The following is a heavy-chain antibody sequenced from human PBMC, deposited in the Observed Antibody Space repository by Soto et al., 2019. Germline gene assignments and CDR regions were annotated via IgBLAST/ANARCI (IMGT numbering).Heavy chain of an antibody. CDR2: IYYSGST. CDR3: ARHHAYYGSVIYYLYYYYGMDV. J-gene: IGHJ6*02. CDR1: GGSISSSSYY. Sequence: PSETLSLTCTVSGGSISSSSYYWGWIRQPPGKGLEWIGSIYYSGSTYYNPSLKSRVTISVDTSKNQFSLKLSPVTAADTAVYYCARHHAYYGSVIYYLYYYYGMDVSGPAPSVTVS. D-gene: IGHD3-10*01. V-gene: IGHV4-39*01.